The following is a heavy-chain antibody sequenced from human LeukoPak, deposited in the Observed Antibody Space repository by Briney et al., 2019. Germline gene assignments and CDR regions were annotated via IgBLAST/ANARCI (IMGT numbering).Heavy chain of an antibody. V-gene: IGHV3-11*06. J-gene: IGHJ4*02. CDR3: AKVDGLDY. Sequence: GRFTVSRDNAENLLYLQMNSLSVEDTAVYFCAKVDGLDYWGQGTLVTVSS.